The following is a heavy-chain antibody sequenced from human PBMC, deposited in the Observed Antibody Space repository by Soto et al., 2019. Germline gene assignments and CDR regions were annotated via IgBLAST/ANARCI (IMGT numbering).Heavy chain of an antibody. V-gene: IGHV1-69*13. J-gene: IGHJ4*02. CDR3: ARDKGIAAAVLGIGPYYFDY. Sequence: GASVKVSCKASGGTFSSYAISWVRQAPGQGLEWMGGIIPIFGTANYAQKFQGRVTITADESTSTAYMELSSLRSEDTAVYYCARDKGIAAAVLGIGPYYFDYWGQGTLVTVSS. D-gene: IGHD6-13*01. CDR1: GGTFSSYA. CDR2: IIPIFGTA.